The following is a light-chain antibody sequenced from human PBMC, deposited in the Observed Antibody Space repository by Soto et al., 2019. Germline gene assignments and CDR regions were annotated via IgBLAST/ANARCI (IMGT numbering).Light chain of an antibody. CDR2: DAS. CDR3: QQRSNWPPGYT. Sequence: EIVLTQSPATLSLSPGDRATLSCRASQSVSSYLAWYQQKPGQAPRLLIYDASNRATGIPARFSGSGSGTDFTLTISSLEPEDFAVYYCQQRSNWPPGYTFGQGTKVDIK. V-gene: IGKV3-11*01. J-gene: IGKJ2*01. CDR1: QSVSSY.